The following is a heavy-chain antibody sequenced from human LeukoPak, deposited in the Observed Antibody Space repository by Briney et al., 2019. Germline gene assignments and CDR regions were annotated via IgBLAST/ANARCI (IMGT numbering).Heavy chain of an antibody. D-gene: IGHD3-9*01. CDR2: IRYGGSKK. CDR1: GFTFSNYG. CDR3: ANGPHYNILTGFYKVRSHLDY. V-gene: IGHV3-30*02. Sequence: GGSLRLSCAASGFTFSNYGMHWVRQAPGKGLEWVAFIRYGGSKKYYADSVKGRFTISRDNSKNTLYLQMNSLRAEDTAMYYCANGPHYNILTGFYKVRSHLDYWGQGTLVTVSS. J-gene: IGHJ4*02.